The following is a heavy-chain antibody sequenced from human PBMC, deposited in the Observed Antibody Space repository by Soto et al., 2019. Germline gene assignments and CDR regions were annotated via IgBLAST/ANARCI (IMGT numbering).Heavy chain of an antibody. CDR2: IYPSDSDT. Sequence: AESLTTFCKVSGDDFAGYCIASVPQMPGKGLELMGIIYPSDSDTRYRPSFQGKVTISADKSISSAYLQWSSLRASDTAMYYCARGGASTRTFDYWGQGTTVTVSS. J-gene: IGHJ4*02. D-gene: IGHD1-1*01. CDR3: ARGGASTRTFDY. CDR1: GDDFAGYC. V-gene: IGHV5-51*01.